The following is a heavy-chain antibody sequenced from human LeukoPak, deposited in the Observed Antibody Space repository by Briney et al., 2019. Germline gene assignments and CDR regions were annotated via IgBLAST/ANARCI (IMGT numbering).Heavy chain of an antibody. J-gene: IGHJ6*03. Sequence: GGSLRLSCAASGFTFSSYGMHWVRQAPGKGLEWVAFIRYDGSNKYYADSVKGRFTISRDNSKNTLYLKMNSLRAEDTAVYYCAKGPSGYYYYMDVWGKGTTVTVSS. CDR2: IRYDGSNK. CDR1: GFTFSSYG. CDR3: AKGPSGYYYYMDV. V-gene: IGHV3-30*02.